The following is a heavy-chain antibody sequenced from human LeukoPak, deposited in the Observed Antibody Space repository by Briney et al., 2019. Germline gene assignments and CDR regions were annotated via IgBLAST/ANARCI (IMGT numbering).Heavy chain of an antibody. CDR2: IYYSGST. J-gene: IGHJ3*02. D-gene: IGHD3-22*01. CDR3: VRHRNGAIVGVSSGSSAFDI. V-gene: IGHV4-59*08. Sequence: PSETLSLTCTVSGGSISSYYWSWIRQPPGKGLEWIGYIYYSGSTNYNPSLKSRVTISVDTSKNQFSLKLSSVTAADTAVYYCVRHRNGAIVGVSSGSSAFDIWGQGKLVTVPS. CDR1: GGSISSYY.